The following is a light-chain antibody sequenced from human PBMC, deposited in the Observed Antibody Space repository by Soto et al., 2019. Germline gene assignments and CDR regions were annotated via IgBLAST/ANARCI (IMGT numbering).Light chain of an antibody. J-gene: IGKJ4*01. CDR3: LQTFGSPLT. V-gene: IGKV1-5*01. CDR1: QSISMF. Sequence: DIQMTQSPSTLSASVGDRVTITCRASQSISMFLAWYQQKPGKAPKLLIYDASNSESGVPSRFSGSGSGTEFSLTISNLQPDDFATYFCLQTFGSPLTFGGGTRVQIK. CDR2: DAS.